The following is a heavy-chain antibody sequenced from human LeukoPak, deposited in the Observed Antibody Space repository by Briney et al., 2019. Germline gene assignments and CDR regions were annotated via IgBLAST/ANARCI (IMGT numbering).Heavy chain of an antibody. D-gene: IGHD3-10*01. V-gene: IGHV4-59*07. CDR2: LYYGGST. CDR3: ARSRVTMVRGSPNWNFDY. CDR1: GGSINIYY. J-gene: IGHJ4*02. Sequence: SDTLSLICTVSGGSINIYYWLCLPDPPGEARVWIGYLYYGGSTNYKPALKSRVIILVDTSKNQFSLKLSSVTAADTAVYYCARSRVTMVRGSPNWNFDYWGQGILVTVSS.